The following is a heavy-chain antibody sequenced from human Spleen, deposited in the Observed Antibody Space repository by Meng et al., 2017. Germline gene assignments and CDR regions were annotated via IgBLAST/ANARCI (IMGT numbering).Heavy chain of an antibody. CDR3: AKAPNTYYYDSSGYYYDVAFDI. CDR2: ISSSSSI. D-gene: IGHD3-22*01. Sequence: GGSLRLSCAASGFTFSDYCMNWVRQAPGKGLEWVSSISSSSSIYYADSVKGRFTISRDNAKNTLYLQMNSLRAEDTAVYYCAKAPNTYYYDSSGYYYDVAFDIWGQGTMVTVSS. CDR1: GFTFSDYC. V-gene: IGHV3-69-1*01. J-gene: IGHJ3*02.